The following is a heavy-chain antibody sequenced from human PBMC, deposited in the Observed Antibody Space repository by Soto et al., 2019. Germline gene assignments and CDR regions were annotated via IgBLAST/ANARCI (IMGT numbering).Heavy chain of an antibody. CDR3: ARARGYYDSSGYSGYYFDY. V-gene: IGHV3-53*01. CDR1: GFPVSSNH. Sequence: GGSLRLSCAASGFPVSSNHMSWVRPAPGKGLEWVSVIYSGGSTYYADSVKGRFTISRDNSKNTLYLQMNSLRAEDTAVYYCARARGYYDSSGYSGYYFDYWGQGTLVTVSS. J-gene: IGHJ4*02. CDR2: IYSGGST. D-gene: IGHD3-22*01.